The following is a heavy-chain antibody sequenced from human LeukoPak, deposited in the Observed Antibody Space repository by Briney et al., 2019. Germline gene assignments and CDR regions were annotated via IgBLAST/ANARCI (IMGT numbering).Heavy chain of an antibody. CDR3: AKDGSSSGWYPRLDYYYYGMDV. Sequence: SVTVSCKASGGTFSSYAISWVRQAPGQGLEWMGGIIPIFGTANYAQKFQGRVTITADESTSTAYMELSSLRSEDTAVYYCAKDGSSSGWYPRLDYYYYGMDVWGQGTTVTVSS. D-gene: IGHD6-19*01. J-gene: IGHJ6*02. CDR2: IIPIFGTA. V-gene: IGHV1-69*13. CDR1: GGTFSSYA.